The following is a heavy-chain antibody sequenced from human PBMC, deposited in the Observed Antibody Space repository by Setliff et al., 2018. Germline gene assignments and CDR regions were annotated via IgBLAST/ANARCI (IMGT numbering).Heavy chain of an antibody. CDR1: GYSFTRYY. V-gene: IGHV1-46*01. CDR3: ARGGMAAAGRKGVFEH. CDR2: INTGGGSA. J-gene: IGHJ4*02. D-gene: IGHD6-13*01. Sequence: ASVKVSCKTSGYSFTRYYMHWVRQAPGQGLEWMGIINTGGGSASYAQKFQGRVTMTSDTSTSTVYMEVNSVTSDDTAMYFCARGGMAAAGRKGVFEHWGQGTLVPSPQ.